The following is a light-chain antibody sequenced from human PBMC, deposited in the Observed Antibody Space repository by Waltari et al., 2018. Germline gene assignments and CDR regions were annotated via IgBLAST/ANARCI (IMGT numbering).Light chain of an antibody. CDR1: QSVSSY. CDR2: DAS. V-gene: IGKV3-11*01. Sequence: EIVLPQSPATLSLSPGERATLSCRASQSVSSYLAWYQQKPGQAPRLLIYDASNRATGIPARFSGSGSGTDFTLTISSLEPEDFAVYYCQQRSNWPQLTFGGGTKVEIK. CDR3: QQRSNWPQLT. J-gene: IGKJ4*01.